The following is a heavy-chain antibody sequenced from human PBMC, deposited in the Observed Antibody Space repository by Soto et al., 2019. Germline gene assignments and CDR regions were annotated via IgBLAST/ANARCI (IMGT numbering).Heavy chain of an antibody. D-gene: IGHD3-10*01. CDR1: GGSFSGYI. V-gene: IGHV4-34*01. CDR2: INHSGSA. Sequence: PSETLSLTCDVYGGSFSGYIWTWIRQTPGKGLQWIGQINHSGSANYNPSLKSRVTISVHTSNSQFSLELSSVTAADTAVYYCARGPITGSQYSGGWYYFDPGGQGTQVTVSS. J-gene: IGHJ4*02. CDR3: ARGPITGSQYSGGWYYFDP.